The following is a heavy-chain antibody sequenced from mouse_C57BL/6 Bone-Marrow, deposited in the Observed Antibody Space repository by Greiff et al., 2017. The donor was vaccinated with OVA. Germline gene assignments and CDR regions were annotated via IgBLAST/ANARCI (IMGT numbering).Heavy chain of an antibody. CDR2: IDPETGGT. D-gene: IGHD2-4*01. CDR1: GYTFTDYE. V-gene: IGHV1-15*01. J-gene: IGHJ3*01. Sequence: VQLMESGAELVRPGASVTLSCKASGYTFTDYEMHWVKQTPVHGLEWIGAIDPETGGTAYNQKFKGKAILTADKSSSTAYMELRSLTSEDSAVNYCTRDDYDWAWFAYWGQGTLVTVSA. CDR3: TRDDYDWAWFAY.